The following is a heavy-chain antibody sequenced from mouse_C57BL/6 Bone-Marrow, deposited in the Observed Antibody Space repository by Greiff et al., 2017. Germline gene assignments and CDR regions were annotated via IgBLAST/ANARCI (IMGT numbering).Heavy chain of an antibody. J-gene: IGHJ1*02. D-gene: IGHD1-1*01. CDR3: ARLEFDGSSGDWYFEV. Sequence: VQLQQSGPELVKPGASVKLSCKASGYTFTSYDINWVKQRPGPGLEWIGWIYPRDGSTKYNEKFKGKATLTVDTSSSTAYMELHSLTSDDSAVYFCARLEFDGSSGDWYFEVWGAGTTVTGSS. V-gene: IGHV1-85*01. CDR2: IYPRDGST. CDR1: GYTFTSYD.